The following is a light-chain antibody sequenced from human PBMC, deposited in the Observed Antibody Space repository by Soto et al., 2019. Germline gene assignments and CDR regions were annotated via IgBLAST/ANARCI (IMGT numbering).Light chain of an antibody. CDR1: QGISSY. J-gene: IGKJ1*01. CDR2: AAS. Sequence: DTQMSQSKSSVSASVGDRVTITCRASQGISSYLAWYQQKPGKAPKLLIYAASDLQSGVPSRFSGSGSGTEFTLKISRVEAEDVGVYYCMEGTPSFGQGTKVDIK. V-gene: IGKV1D-12*01. CDR3: MEGTPS.